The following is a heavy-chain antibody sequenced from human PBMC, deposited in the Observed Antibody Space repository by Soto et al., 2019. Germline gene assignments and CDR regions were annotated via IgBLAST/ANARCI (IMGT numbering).Heavy chain of an antibody. CDR1: GFTFSSYG. D-gene: IGHD6-19*01. V-gene: IGHV3-33*01. J-gene: IGHJ4*02. CDR2: IWYDGSNK. Sequence: QVQLVESGGGVVQPGRSLRLSCAASGFTFSSYGMHWVRQAPGKGLEWVAVIWYDGSNKYYADSVKGRFTISRDNSKNPFSHQMNILSPADMAVYYCAITNSSGFSVDYWGQGTLVTVSS. CDR3: AITNSSGFSVDY.